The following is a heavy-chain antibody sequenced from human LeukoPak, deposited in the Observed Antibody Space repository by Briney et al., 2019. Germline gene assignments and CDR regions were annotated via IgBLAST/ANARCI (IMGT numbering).Heavy chain of an antibody. CDR2: IYTRGST. CDR3: ARLNAVADIYYFDY. CDR1: GGSISSHY. D-gene: IGHD6-19*01. Sequence: SETLSLTCTVSGGSISSHYWSWIRQPPGKGLEWIGYIYTRGSTNYNPSLKSRVTISVDTSKNQFSLKLSSVTAADTAVFSCARLNAVADIYYFDYWGQGTLVTVSS. V-gene: IGHV4-4*09. J-gene: IGHJ4*02.